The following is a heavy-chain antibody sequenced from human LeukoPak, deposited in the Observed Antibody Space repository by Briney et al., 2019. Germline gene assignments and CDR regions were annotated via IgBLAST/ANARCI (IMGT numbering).Heavy chain of an antibody. CDR2: IYYSGST. J-gene: IGHJ4*02. CDR3: AKLPDY. D-gene: IGHD3-10*01. Sequence: SETLSLTCSVSGGSISSYYWSWIRQPPGKGLEWIGYIYYSGSTNYNPSLKSRVTISVDTSKNQFSLKLSSVTAADTAVYYCAKLPDYWGQGTLVTVSS. CDR1: GGSISSYY. V-gene: IGHV4-59*01.